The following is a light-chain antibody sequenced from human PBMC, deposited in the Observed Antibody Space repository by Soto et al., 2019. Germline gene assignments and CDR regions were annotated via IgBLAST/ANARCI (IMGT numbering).Light chain of an antibody. CDR1: QSISSY. J-gene: IGKJ3*01. Sequence: DIPMTQSPSSLSASVGDRVTITCRASQSISSYLNWYQQKPGKAPKLLIYTASNLQSGVPSRFSGSGSGTEFTLTISSLLPEDFATDYCQQSYSTPPFTFGPGTKVDMK. V-gene: IGKV1-39*01. CDR2: TAS. CDR3: QQSYSTPPFT.